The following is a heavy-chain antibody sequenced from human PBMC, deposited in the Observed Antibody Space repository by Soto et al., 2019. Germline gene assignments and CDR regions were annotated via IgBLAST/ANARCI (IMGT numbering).Heavy chain of an antibody. V-gene: IGHV1-18*01. D-gene: IGHD6-13*01. Sequence: ASVKVSCKASGYTFTSYGISWVRQAPGQGLEWMGWISAYNGNTNYAQKLQGRVTMTTDTSTSTAYMELRSLRSDDTAVYYCAREGGYSSSWYGNWFDPWGQGTLVTVSS. CDR2: ISAYNGNT. CDR1: GYTFTSYG. CDR3: AREGGYSSSWYGNWFDP. J-gene: IGHJ5*02.